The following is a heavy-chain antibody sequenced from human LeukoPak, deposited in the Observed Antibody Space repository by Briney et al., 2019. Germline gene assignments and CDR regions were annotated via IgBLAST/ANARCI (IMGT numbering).Heavy chain of an antibody. J-gene: IGHJ4*02. CDR3: AKGGDSGSYPSQFDY. Sequence: GGSLRLSCEVSGFTFSSYAMSWVRQAPGKGLEWVSAISGSGGSTYYADSVKGRFTISRDNSKNTLYLQMNSLRAEDTAVYYCAKGGDSGSYPSQFDYWGQGTLVTVSS. CDR1: GFTFSSYA. CDR2: ISGSGGST. V-gene: IGHV3-23*01. D-gene: IGHD1-26*01.